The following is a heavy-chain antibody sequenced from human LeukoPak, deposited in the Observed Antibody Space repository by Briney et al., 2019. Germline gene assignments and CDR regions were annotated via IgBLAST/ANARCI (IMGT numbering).Heavy chain of an antibody. D-gene: IGHD2-21*02. Sequence: GGSLRLSCAASGFTFSSYGMHWVRQAPGKGLEWVAVISSDGTNKYYADSVKGRFTISRDNSKNTLYLQMNSLRAEDTAVYYCVSCGGGCYWDFWGQGTLVTVS. CDR3: VSCGGGCYWDF. V-gene: IGHV3-30*03. CDR2: ISSDGTNK. J-gene: IGHJ4*02. CDR1: GFTFSSYG.